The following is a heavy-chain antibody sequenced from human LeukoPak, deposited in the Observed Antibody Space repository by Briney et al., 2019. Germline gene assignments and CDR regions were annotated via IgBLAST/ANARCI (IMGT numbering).Heavy chain of an antibody. J-gene: IGHJ4*02. D-gene: IGHD2-8*02. CDR1: GGSISNYY. CDR2: IYTSGST. Sequence: SETLSLTCTVSGGSISNYYWTWLRQPAGRGLEWIGHIYTSGSTNYNPSLKSRVTMSVDTSKNQFSLNLTSVTAADAAVYYCATYTTTTGGLDCWGQGTLVTVSS. CDR3: ATYTTTTGGLDC. V-gene: IGHV4-4*07.